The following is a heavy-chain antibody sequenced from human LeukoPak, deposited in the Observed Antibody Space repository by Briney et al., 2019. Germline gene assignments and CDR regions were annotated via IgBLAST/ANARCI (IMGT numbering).Heavy chain of an antibody. D-gene: IGHD6-19*01. V-gene: IGHV1-69*04. CDR3: ASWPGGWYGEDS. CDR1: GGTFSSYA. Sequence: SVKVSCKASGGTFSSYAISWVRQAPGQGLEWMGRIIPILGIANYAQKFQGRVTITADKSTSTAYMELSSLRSEDTAVYYCASWPGGWYGEDSWGQGTLVTVSS. CDR2: IIPILGIA. J-gene: IGHJ4*02.